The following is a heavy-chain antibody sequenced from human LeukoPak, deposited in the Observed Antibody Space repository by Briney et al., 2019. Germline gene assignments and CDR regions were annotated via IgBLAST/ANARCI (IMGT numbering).Heavy chain of an antibody. Sequence: GASVKVSCKASGYTFTSYDINWVRQATGQGLEWMGWMNPNSGNTGYAQKFQGRVTMTRNTSISTAYMELSSLRSEDTAVYYCARGSYYYGSGSYVWFDPWGQGNLVTVSS. D-gene: IGHD3-10*01. CDR3: ARGSYYYGSGSYVWFDP. CDR2: MNPNSGNT. CDR1: GYTFTSYD. V-gene: IGHV1-8*01. J-gene: IGHJ5*02.